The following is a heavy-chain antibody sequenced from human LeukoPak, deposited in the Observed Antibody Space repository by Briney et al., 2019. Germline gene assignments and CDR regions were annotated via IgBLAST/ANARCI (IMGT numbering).Heavy chain of an antibody. V-gene: IGHV3-9*01. CDR3: AKGKRGYSYSFGVDY. D-gene: IGHD5-18*01. J-gene: IGHJ4*02. CDR2: ISWNSGSI. CDR1: GFTFDDHA. Sequence: GGSLRLSCAASGFTFDDHAMHWVRQAPGKGLEWVSGISWNSGSIGYADSVKGRFTISRDNAKNSLYLQMNSLRAEDTALYYRAKGKRGYSYSFGVDYWGQGTLVTVSS.